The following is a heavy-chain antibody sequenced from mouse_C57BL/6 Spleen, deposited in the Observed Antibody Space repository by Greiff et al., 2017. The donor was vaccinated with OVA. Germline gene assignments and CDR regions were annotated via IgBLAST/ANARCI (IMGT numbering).Heavy chain of an antibody. V-gene: IGHV1-15*01. CDR3: TLRFTTVVAIDY. CDR2: IDPETGGT. D-gene: IGHD1-1*01. J-gene: IGHJ2*01. CDR1: GYTFTDYE. Sequence: VQLQQSGAELVRPGASVTLSCKASGYTFTDYEMHWVKQTPVHGLAWIGAIDPETGGTAYNQKFKGKAILTADKSSSTAYMELRSLTSEDSAVYYCTLRFTTVVAIDYWGQGTTLTVSS.